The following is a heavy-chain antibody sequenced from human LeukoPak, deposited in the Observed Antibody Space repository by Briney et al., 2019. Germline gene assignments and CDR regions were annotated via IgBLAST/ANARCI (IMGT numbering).Heavy chain of an antibody. J-gene: IGHJ1*01. CDR2: ISWNSGSI. V-gene: IGHV3-9*01. CDR1: GFTFDDYA. Sequence: GGSLRLSCAASGFTFDDYAMRWVRQAPGKGLEWVSGISWNSGSIGYADSVKGRFTISRDNAKNSLYLQMNSLRAEDTALYYCAKDRAAAGTMGYFQHWGQGALVTVSS. CDR3: AKDRAAAGTMGYFQH. D-gene: IGHD6-13*01.